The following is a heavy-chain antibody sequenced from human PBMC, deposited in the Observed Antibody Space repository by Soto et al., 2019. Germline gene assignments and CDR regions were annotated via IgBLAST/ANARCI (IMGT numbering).Heavy chain of an antibody. CDR1: GFTFTSSA. Sequence: KVSCKASGFTFTSSAVQWVRQARGQRLEWLGWIVVGSGNTNYAQKFRGRVTITADESTSTAYMELSSLRSEDTAVYYCAREGGYSYGYSYYYYYYGMDVGAQGTTVTVSS. D-gene: IGHD5-18*01. V-gene: IGHV1-58*01. CDR3: AREGGYSYGYSYYYYYYGMDV. CDR2: IVVGSGNT. J-gene: IGHJ6*02.